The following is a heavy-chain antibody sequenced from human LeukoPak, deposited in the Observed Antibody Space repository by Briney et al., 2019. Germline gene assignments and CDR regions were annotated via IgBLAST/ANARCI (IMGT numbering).Heavy chain of an antibody. CDR3: ARGLRNSGEYSSSPYAFDI. Sequence: GSLRLSCAASGFTFSSYAMSWIRQPPGKGLEWIGEINHSGSTNYNPSLKSRVTISVDTSKNQFSLKLSSVTAADTAVYYCARGLRNSGEYSSSPYAFDIWGQGTMVTVSS. CDR1: GFTFSSYA. V-gene: IGHV4-34*01. J-gene: IGHJ3*02. D-gene: IGHD6-6*01. CDR2: INHSGST.